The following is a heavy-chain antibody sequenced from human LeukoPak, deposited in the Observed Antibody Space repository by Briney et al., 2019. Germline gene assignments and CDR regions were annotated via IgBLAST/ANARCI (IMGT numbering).Heavy chain of an antibody. CDR3: AHLVLSTYSSASTYYFDY. CDR2: LHWDDDK. V-gene: IGHV2-5*02. J-gene: IGHJ4*02. Sequence: SGPTLANPTQTLTLTCTFSGFSLSTSGVGVGWIRQPPGKALEWLPLLHWDDDKRYSPSLKSRLTITKDTSKNQVVLTMTNMDPVDTATYYCAHLVLSTYSSASTYYFDYWGQGTLVTVSS. D-gene: IGHD6-19*01. CDR1: GFSLSTSGVG.